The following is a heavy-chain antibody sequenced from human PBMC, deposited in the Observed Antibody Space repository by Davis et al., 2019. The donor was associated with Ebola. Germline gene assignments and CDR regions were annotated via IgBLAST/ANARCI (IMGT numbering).Heavy chain of an antibody. V-gene: IGHV5-51*01. D-gene: IGHD1-7*01. CDR3: ARRSDWNFAFDY. CDR2: IYPGDSDT. CDR1: GYSFTNHW. J-gene: IGHJ4*02. Sequence: KVSCKGSGYSFTNHWIAWVRQMPGQGLEWMGIIYPGDSDTRYSPSFQGQVSISVDTSITTAYLQWSSLKASDTAVYYCARRSDWNFAFDYWGQGTLVTVAS.